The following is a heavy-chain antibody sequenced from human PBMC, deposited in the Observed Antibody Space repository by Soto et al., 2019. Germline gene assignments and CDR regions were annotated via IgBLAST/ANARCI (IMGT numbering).Heavy chain of an antibody. Sequence: EVQLVESGGGLVKPGGSLRLSCAASGFTFSSYSMNWVRQAPGKGLEWVSSISSSSSYIYYADSVKGRFTISRDNAKNSLYLQMNSLRAEDTAVYYCARDRNPYYYYSSGYYSSLYYYYGMDVWGQGTPVTVSS. D-gene: IGHD3-22*01. J-gene: IGHJ6*02. V-gene: IGHV3-21*01. CDR2: ISSSSSYI. CDR3: ARDRNPYYYYSSGYYSSLYYYYGMDV. CDR1: GFTFSSYS.